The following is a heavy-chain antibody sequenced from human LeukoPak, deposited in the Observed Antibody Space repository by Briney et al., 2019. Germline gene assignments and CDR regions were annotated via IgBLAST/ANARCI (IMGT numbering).Heavy chain of an antibody. CDR2: ISAGGGTK. CDR1: GLTFNIYD. V-gene: IGHV3-23*01. Sequence: GGSLRLSCAASGLTFNIYDMHWVRQAPGKGLEWVSVISAGGGTKDYADSVRGRFTVSRDNSRNTLFLQMNSLRAEDTAIYYCAEDQEGYHRPIDYWGQGTLITVSS. CDR3: AEDQEGYHRPIDY. J-gene: IGHJ4*02. D-gene: IGHD5-24*01.